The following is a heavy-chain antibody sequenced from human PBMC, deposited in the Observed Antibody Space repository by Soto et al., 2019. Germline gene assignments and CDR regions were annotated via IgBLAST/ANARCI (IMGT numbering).Heavy chain of an antibody. CDR3: VAGDKYYAMGV. D-gene: IGHD6-6*01. Sequence: QVQLVESVGGVVQPGRSLRVSCAASGITISNYFMYWVRQAPGKGLEWVAAISYDGSNKHYSDSVKGRFTISRDNSKNTLFLQMNSLRDEDTAGYYCVAGDKYYAMGVWGQGTTVAVSS. CDR1: GITISNYF. J-gene: IGHJ6*02. V-gene: IGHV3-30-3*01. CDR2: ISYDGSNK.